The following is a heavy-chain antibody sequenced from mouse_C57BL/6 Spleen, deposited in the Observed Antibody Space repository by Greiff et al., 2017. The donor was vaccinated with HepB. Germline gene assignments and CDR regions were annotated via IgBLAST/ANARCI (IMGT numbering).Heavy chain of an antibody. D-gene: IGHD3-2*02. V-gene: IGHV1-64*01. CDR1: GYTFTSYW. J-gene: IGHJ4*01. CDR3: AKTAQVSYYAMDY. CDR2: IHPNSGST. Sequence: QVQLQQPGAELVKPGASVKLSCKASGYTFTSYWMHWVKQRPGQGLEWIGMIHPNSGSTNYNEKFKSKATLTVDKSSSTAYMQLSSLTSEDSAVYYCAKTAQVSYYAMDYWGQGTSVTVSS.